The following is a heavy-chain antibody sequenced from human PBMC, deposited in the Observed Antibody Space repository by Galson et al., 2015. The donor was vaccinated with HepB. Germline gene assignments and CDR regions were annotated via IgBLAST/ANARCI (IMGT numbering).Heavy chain of an antibody. Sequence: SLRLSCAASGFTFNNHALTWVRQAPGKGLEWVPAIRGSNGDTFYADSVKGRFTISRDSSKSTLYLQMNSLKVEDTAVYYCARASPYGTTWHGANDYWGQGTLVTVSS. CDR2: IRGSNGDT. J-gene: IGHJ4*02. D-gene: IGHD1-14*01. CDR1: GFTFNNHA. CDR3: ARASPYGTTWHGANDY. V-gene: IGHV3-23*01.